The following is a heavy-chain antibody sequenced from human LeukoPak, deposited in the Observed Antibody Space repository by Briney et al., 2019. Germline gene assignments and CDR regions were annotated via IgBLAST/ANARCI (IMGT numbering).Heavy chain of an antibody. CDR2: ISDDGTYT. Sequence: GGSLRLSCAASGFSFSRHWMHWVRQAPGKGLVWVSRISDDGTYTANVDSVEGRFTISRDNVRNTLYLHMNSLRAEDTAVYYCARAPRPWMTTVTTSDYWGQGTLVTVSS. D-gene: IGHD4-17*01. J-gene: IGHJ4*02. V-gene: IGHV3-74*03. CDR1: GFSFSRHW. CDR3: ARAPRPWMTTVTTSDY.